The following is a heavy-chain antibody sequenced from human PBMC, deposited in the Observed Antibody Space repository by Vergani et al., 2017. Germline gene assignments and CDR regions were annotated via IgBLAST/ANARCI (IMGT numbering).Heavy chain of an antibody. V-gene: IGHV1-2*02. J-gene: IGHJ4*02. Sequence: QVQLVQSGAEVKKPGASVKVSCKASGYTFTGYYMHWVRQAPGQGLEWMGWINPNSGGTNYAQKFQGRVTITADKSTSTAYMELSSLRSEDTAVYYCARRAMGVFDYWGQGTLVIVSS. CDR3: ARRAMGVFDY. D-gene: IGHD5-18*01. CDR2: INPNSGGT. CDR1: GYTFTGYY.